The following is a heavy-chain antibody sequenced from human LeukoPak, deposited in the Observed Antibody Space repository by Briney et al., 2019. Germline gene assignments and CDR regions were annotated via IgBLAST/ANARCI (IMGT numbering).Heavy chain of an antibody. Sequence: ASVKVSCKASGYTFTSYGISWVRQAPGQGLEWMGWISAYNGNTNYAQKLQGRVTMTTDTSTSTAYMELRSLRSDDTAVYYCARVVGLLWFGELGPTETYYYYYMDVWGKGTTVTVSS. J-gene: IGHJ6*03. CDR3: ARVVGLLWFGELGPTETYYYYYMDV. V-gene: IGHV1-18*01. D-gene: IGHD3-10*01. CDR2: ISAYNGNT. CDR1: GYTFTSYG.